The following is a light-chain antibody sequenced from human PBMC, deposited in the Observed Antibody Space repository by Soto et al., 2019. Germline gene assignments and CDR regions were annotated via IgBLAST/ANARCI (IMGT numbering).Light chain of an antibody. J-gene: IGKJ3*01. V-gene: IGKV1-27*01. CDR2: GPS. CDR1: QGISNL. Sequence: DIQMTQSPSSLSASVGDRVTITCRASQGISNLLAWYKQKPGKVPKLLIYGPSTFQSEVPSRFSGSGSETDFTLTISSLQPEDVATYYCQNYNSVPFTFGPGTKVDIK. CDR3: QNYNSVPFT.